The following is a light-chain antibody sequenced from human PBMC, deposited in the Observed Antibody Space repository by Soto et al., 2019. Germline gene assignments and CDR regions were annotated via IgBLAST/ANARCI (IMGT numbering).Light chain of an antibody. CDR2: RAS. J-gene: IGKJ4*01. Sequence: EIVMTQSPATLSVSPGERATLSCRASQSVDTNLAWYQQTPGQAPRLLIYRASTRATGVPARFSGSGSGTEFSLTISSLQSEDFAVYYCQHYTRWSLSFGGGTRVEI. CDR1: QSVDTN. V-gene: IGKV3-15*01. CDR3: QHYTRWSLS.